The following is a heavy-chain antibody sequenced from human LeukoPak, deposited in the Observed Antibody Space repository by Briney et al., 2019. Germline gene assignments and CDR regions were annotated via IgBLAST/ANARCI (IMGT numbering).Heavy chain of an antibody. CDR2: FSGSGGST. V-gene: IGHV3-23*01. Sequence: GASLIPSCASSEFTFTSYAMSWVHQAPGKRLEWVSAFSGSGGSTYYADSVNGRTTISSNTSNNTQQLQINSQAAEATALYYCAEDPTDRPFGYWGQGTLVTVSS. CDR3: AEDPTDRPFGY. CDR1: EFTFTSYA. J-gene: IGHJ4*02.